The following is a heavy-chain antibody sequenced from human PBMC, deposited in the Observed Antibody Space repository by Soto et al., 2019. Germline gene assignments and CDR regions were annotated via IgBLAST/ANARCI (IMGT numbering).Heavy chain of an antibody. CDR3: ARKDKSGYFNWFDP. D-gene: IGHD3-22*01. CDR1: GYIFTSYW. Sequence: PAESLKISCRTSGYIFTSYWISCLLQMPGKGLEWMGIIFPSDSDTRYSPSFQGQVTISADRSTSTVFLQWASLKASDTAVYFCARKDKSGYFNWFDPWGQGTLVTVSS. CDR2: IFPSDSDT. V-gene: IGHV5-51*01. J-gene: IGHJ5*02.